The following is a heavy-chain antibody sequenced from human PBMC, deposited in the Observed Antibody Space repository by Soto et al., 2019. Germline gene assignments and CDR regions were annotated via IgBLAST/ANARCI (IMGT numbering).Heavy chain of an antibody. D-gene: IGHD3-22*01. CDR1: GGSISSGGYY. V-gene: IGHV4-31*03. J-gene: IGHJ4*02. Sequence: PSETLSLTCTFSGGSISSGGYYLSWVRQHPGKGLGWVGYIYYSGGTYYKPSPKSRVTISVHTSKTQFSLKLSSVIAADTAVYYCARAYYYYDSSGYFHYWGKGSLVTVSS. CDR2: IYYSGGT. CDR3: ARAYYYYDSSGYFHY.